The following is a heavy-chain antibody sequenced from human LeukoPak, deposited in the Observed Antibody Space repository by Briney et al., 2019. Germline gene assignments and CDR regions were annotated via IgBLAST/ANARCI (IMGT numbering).Heavy chain of an antibody. CDR2: ISAYNGNT. V-gene: IGHV1-18*01. CDR1: GYTFTSYG. CDR3: ARERNRIAARWFDP. Sequence: ASVKVSCKASGYTFTSYGISWVRQAPGQGLEWMGWISAYNGNTNYAQKLQGSVTMTTDTSTSTAYMEPRSLRSDDTAVYYCARERNRIAARWFDPWGQGTLVTVSS. J-gene: IGHJ5*02. D-gene: IGHD6-6*01.